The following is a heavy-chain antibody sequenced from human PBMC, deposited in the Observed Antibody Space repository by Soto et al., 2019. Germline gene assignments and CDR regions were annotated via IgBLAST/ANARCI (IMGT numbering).Heavy chain of an antibody. D-gene: IGHD3-22*01. Sequence: GGSLRLSCSASGFTFSIYAMHWVRQAPWKGLEYVSSISTDGGNTHYADSVKGRFTISRDNSKNTVYLQMSSLRAEDTAVYYCVKGEYYYDSSGYYPFAYWGQGTLVTVSS. V-gene: IGHV3-64D*06. CDR1: GFTFSIYA. CDR3: VKGEYYYDSSGYYPFAY. CDR2: ISTDGGNT. J-gene: IGHJ4*02.